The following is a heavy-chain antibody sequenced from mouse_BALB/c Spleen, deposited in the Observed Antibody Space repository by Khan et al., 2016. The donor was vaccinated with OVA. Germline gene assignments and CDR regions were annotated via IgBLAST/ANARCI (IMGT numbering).Heavy chain of an antibody. J-gene: IGHJ4*01. Sequence: LQESGPGLVKPSQSLSLTCTVTGYSITSNYAWNWIRQFPGNKLEWMGYISYSGSTSYNPSLKSRISITRDTSKNQFFLQLSSVNTEDTATYYCARGNYYGYAMDYWGQGTSVTVSS. CDR2: ISYSGST. D-gene: IGHD1-1*01. V-gene: IGHV3-2*02. CDR3: ARGNYYGYAMDY. CDR1: GYSITSNYA.